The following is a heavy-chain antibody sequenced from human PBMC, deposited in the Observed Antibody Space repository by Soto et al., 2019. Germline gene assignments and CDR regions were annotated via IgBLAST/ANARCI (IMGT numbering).Heavy chain of an antibody. CDR2: IYYSGST. CDR1: GCSISSSSYY. D-gene: IGHD3-22*01. V-gene: IGHV4-39*01. Sequence: SETLSLTCTVSGCSISSSSYYWGWIRQPPGKGLEWIGSIYYSGSTYYNPSLKSRVTISVDTSKNQFSLKLSSVTAADTAVYYCARLADYYDSSGYPESNWFDPWGQGTLVTVSS. J-gene: IGHJ5*02. CDR3: ARLADYYDSSGYPESNWFDP.